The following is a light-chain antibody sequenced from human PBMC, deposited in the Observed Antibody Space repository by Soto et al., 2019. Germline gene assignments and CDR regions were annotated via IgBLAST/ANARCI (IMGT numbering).Light chain of an antibody. CDR3: QQYNPYWT. V-gene: IGKV1-5*01. CDR2: DAS. Sequence: DIQMTQSPSTLSASVGDRVTITCRASQSISGWLAWYQQKPGKAPKLLIYDASNLESGVPSRFSGSGSGTEFTLNISSLQPDDFATYYCQQYNPYWTFGQGTKVEI. J-gene: IGKJ1*01. CDR1: QSISGW.